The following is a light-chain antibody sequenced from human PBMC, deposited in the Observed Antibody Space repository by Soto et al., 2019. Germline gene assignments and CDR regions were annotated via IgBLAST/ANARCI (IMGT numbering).Light chain of an antibody. CDR1: QSVSSY. CDR3: QQRSNWPLT. Sequence: EIVFTQSPATLSLSPGERATLSYRASQSVSSYLAWYQQKPGQAPRLLIYDASNRPTGIPGSFCGSGSGTGFTLTISSLESEDFAIYYCQQRSNWPLTFGGGTKV. V-gene: IGKV3-11*01. J-gene: IGKJ4*01. CDR2: DAS.